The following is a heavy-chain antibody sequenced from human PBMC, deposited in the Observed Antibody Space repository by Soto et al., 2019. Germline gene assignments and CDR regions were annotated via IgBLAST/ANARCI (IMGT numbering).Heavy chain of an antibody. J-gene: IGHJ6*02. D-gene: IGHD3-10*01. V-gene: IGHV4-39*01. CDR2: IYYSGST. CDR1: GGSISSSSYY. Sequence: SETLSLTCTVSGGSISSSSYYWGWIRQPPGKGLEWIGSIYYSGSTYYDPSLKSRVTISVDTSKNQFSLKLSSVTAADTAVYYCARTLGSKRGYYYGMDVWGQGTTVTVSS. CDR3: ARTLGSKRGYYYGMDV.